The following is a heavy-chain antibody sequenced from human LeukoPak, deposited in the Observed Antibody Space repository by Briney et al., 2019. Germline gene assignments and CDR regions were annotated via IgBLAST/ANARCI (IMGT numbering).Heavy chain of an antibody. CDR2: ISSSSSYI. CDR1: GFTFSSYS. D-gene: IGHD6-19*01. CDR3: ARDLTYSSGWYSDY. J-gene: IGHJ4*02. V-gene: IGHV3-21*01. Sequence: GGSLRLSCAAPGFTFSSYSMNWVRQAPGKGLEWVSPISSSSSYIYYADSVKGRFTISRDNAKNSLYLQMNSLRAEDTAVYYCARDLTYSSGWYSDYWGQGTLVTVSS.